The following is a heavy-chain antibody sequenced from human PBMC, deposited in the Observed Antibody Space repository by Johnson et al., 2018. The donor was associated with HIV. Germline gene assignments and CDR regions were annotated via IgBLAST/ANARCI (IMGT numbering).Heavy chain of an antibody. CDR1: GFTFSSYG. Sequence: QVQLVESGGGVVQPGGSLRLSCAASGFTFSSYGMHWVRQAPGKGLEWVAFIRYDGSNKYYADSVKGRFTISRDNSKNTLYLQMGSLRAEDMAVYYCGRARTTVTILDAFDIWGQGTMVTVSS. CDR3: GRARTTVTILDAFDI. J-gene: IGHJ3*02. CDR2: IRYDGSNK. D-gene: IGHD4-17*01. V-gene: IGHV3-30*02.